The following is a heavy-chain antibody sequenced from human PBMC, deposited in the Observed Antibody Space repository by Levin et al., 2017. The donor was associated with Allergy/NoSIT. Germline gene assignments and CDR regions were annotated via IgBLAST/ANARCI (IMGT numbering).Heavy chain of an antibody. D-gene: IGHD6-19*01. CDR2: INPNSGGT. J-gene: IGHJ4*02. Sequence: ASVKVSCKASGYTFTGYYMHWVRQAPGQGLEWMGRINPNSGGTNYAQKFQGRVTMTRDTSISTAYMELSRLRSDDTAVYYCARRFRAVAGTFFDYWGQGTLVTVSS. V-gene: IGHV1-2*06. CDR1: GYTFTGYY. CDR3: ARRFRAVAGTFFDY.